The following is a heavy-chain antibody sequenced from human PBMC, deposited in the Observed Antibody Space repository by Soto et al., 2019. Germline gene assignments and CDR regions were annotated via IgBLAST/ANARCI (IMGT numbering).Heavy chain of an antibody. CDR1: GGSISSGAYY. Sequence: QVQLQESGPGLVKPSQTLSLTCTVSGGSISSGAYYWSWIRQHPGKGLEWIGYIYYSGNTYYTPSLKSRVTISVDTSKNQFSLKLSSVTAADTAVYYCARVGLRLGDYFDYWGQGTLVSVSS. CDR3: ARVGLRLGDYFDY. J-gene: IGHJ4*02. V-gene: IGHV4-31*03. D-gene: IGHD3-16*01. CDR2: IYYSGNT.